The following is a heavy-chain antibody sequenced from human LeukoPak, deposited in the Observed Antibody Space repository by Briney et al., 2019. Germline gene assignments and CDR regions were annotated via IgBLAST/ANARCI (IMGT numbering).Heavy chain of an antibody. CDR2: LYSGGST. J-gene: IGHJ4*02. CDR3: ARGRDYGDYIFDY. Sequence: GGSLRLSCVASGITVSSSFMNWVRQAPGKGLEWVSVLYSGGSTYYADSVKDRFTISRDHFKNTLYLQMNTLRVEDTAMYYCARGRDYGDYIFDYWGRGTLVIVSS. V-gene: IGHV3-66*01. CDR1: GITVSSSF. D-gene: IGHD4-17*01.